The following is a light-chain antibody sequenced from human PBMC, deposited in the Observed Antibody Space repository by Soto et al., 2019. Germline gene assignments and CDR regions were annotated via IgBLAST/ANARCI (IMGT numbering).Light chain of an antibody. V-gene: IGKV3-11*01. CDR3: QQRSNWLYT. CDR2: DAS. Sequence: EIVFTQSPAPLSLSPGERATLSCRASQSVSSYLAWYQKKPGQAPRLLIYDASNRATGIPSRFSGSGSGTEFTLTISSLQPEDFAVYYCQQRSNWLYTFGQGTKLEIK. J-gene: IGKJ2*01. CDR1: QSVSSY.